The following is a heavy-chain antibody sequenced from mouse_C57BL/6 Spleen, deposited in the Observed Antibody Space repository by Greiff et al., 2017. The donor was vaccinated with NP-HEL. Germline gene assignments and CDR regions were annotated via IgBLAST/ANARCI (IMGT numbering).Heavy chain of an antibody. V-gene: IGHV1-53*01. D-gene: IGHD1-2*01. CDR3: ARYEVTTTAPFDY. CDR1: GYTFTSYW. J-gene: IGHJ2*01. Sequence: QVQLQQPGTELVKPGASVKLSCKASGYTFTSYWMHWVKQRPGQGLEWIGNINPSNGGTNYNEKFKSKATLTVDKSSSTAYMQLSSLTSEDSAVDDCARYEVTTTAPFDYWGQGTTLTVSS. CDR2: INPSNGGT.